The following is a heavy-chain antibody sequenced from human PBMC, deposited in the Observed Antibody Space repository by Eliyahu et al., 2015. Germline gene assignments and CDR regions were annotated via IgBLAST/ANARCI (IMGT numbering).Heavy chain of an antibody. D-gene: IGHD7-27*01. Sequence: QVQLQESGPGLVKPSETLSLTCTXSGGSXXSYYWXWIRQPAGKGLEWIXXIYTSGSTNYTPSLKSRVTMSVDTSKNXFSLKLSSVTAADTAVYYCARDLRLGNYYYGMDVWGQGTTVTVSS. CDR2: IYTSGST. V-gene: IGHV4-4*07. CDR1: GGSXXSYY. J-gene: IGHJ6*02. CDR3: ARDLRLGNYYYGMDV.